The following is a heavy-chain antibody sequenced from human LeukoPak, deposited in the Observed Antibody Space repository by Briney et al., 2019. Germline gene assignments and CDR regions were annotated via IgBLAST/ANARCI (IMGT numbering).Heavy chain of an antibody. J-gene: IGHJ4*02. D-gene: IGHD1-20*01. V-gene: IGHV3-11*01. Sequence: PGGSLRLSCAASGFTFSDYYMSWIRQTPGKGLEWVSYISSSGSTIYYTDSVKGRFTISRDNAKNSLYLQMNSLRAEDTAVYYRARVSSGGRNNYYFDYWGQGTLVTVSS. CDR3: ARVSSGGRNNYYFDY. CDR1: GFTFSDYY. CDR2: ISSSGSTI.